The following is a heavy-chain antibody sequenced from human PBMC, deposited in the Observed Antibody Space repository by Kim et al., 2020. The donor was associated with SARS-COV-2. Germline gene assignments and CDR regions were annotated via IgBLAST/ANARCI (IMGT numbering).Heavy chain of an antibody. CDR3: AREIPAHAYSIYGRDD. D-gene: IGHD4-4*01. J-gene: IGHJ6*02. V-gene: IGHV3-30*07. Sequence: VKGRFPIPRDNSKNTLYLQMNSLRAEETAVYYCAREIPAHAYSIYGRDDWGQGTTVTVSS.